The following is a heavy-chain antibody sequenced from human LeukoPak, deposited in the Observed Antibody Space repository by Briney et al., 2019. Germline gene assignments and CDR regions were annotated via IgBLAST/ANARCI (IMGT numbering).Heavy chain of an antibody. Sequence: GESLKISRKGSGYSFTSYWIGWVRPLPGKGLEWMGIIYPGDSDTRYSPSFQGQVTISADKSISTAYLQWSSLKASDTAMYYCARRVVDDYGLHYFDYWGQGTLVTVSS. CDR2: IYPGDSDT. CDR1: GYSFTSYW. J-gene: IGHJ4*02. V-gene: IGHV5-51*01. CDR3: ARRVVDDYGLHYFDY. D-gene: IGHD4-17*01.